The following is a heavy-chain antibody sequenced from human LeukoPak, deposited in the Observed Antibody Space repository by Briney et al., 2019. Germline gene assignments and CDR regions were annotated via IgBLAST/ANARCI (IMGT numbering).Heavy chain of an antibody. CDR3: ASSVFGVDMNYYYMDV. CDR2: IYTSGST. J-gene: IGHJ6*03. CDR1: GGSISSYY. Sequence: SETLSLTCTVSGGSISSYYWSWIRQPAGKGLEWIGRIYTSGSTNYNPPLKSRVTMSVDTSKNQFSLKLSSVTAADTAVYYCASSVFGVDMNYYYMDVWGKGTTVTVSS. V-gene: IGHV4-4*07. D-gene: IGHD3-3*01.